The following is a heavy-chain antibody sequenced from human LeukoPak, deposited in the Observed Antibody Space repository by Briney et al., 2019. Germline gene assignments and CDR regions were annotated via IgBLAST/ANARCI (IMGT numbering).Heavy chain of an antibody. V-gene: IGHV4-34*01. Sequence: SETLSLTCAVYGGSFCDDYWSWVRQPPGQGLEWSGSIYYSGSTYYHPSLKSRVTISVDTSKNQFYLKLSSVTAADTAEYYCARGAIIVGATCWFDDWGQGSMVTVSS. J-gene: IGHJ5*02. CDR2: IYYSGST. D-gene: IGHD1-26*01. CDR3: ARGAIIVGATCWFDD. CDR1: GGSFCDDY.